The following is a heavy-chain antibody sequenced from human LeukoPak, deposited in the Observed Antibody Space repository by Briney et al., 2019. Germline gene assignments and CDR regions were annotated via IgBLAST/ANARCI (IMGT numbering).Heavy chain of an antibody. D-gene: IGHD3-10*01. Sequence: PGGSLRLSCAASGFTFSSYWMSWVRQAPGKGLEWVANIKQDGSEKYYVDSVKGRFTISRDSAKNSLYLQMNSLRAEDTAVYYCARAYYRAYGGAIGHWGQGTLVTVSS. CDR1: GFTFSSYW. CDR3: ARAYYRAYGGAIGH. V-gene: IGHV3-7*01. CDR2: IKQDGSEK. J-gene: IGHJ4*02.